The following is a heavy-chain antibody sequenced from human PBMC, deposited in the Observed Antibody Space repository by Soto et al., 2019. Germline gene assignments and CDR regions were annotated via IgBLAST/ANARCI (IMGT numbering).Heavy chain of an antibody. Sequence: GGSLRLSCAASGFTFSSYAMSCVRQAPGKGLEWVSAISGSGYHSYYADAVKGRFTISRDNSKNTLYLQMNSLRAEDTAVYYCAKDGSYYDSPTESDFWGQGT. CDR1: GFTFSSYA. CDR2: ISGSGYHS. J-gene: IGHJ4*02. V-gene: IGHV3-23*01. CDR3: AKDGSYYDSPTESDF. D-gene: IGHD3-22*01.